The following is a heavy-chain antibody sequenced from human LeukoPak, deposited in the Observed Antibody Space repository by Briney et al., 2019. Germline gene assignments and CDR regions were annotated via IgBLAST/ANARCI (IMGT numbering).Heavy chain of an antibody. Sequence: ASVKVSCKASGGTFSSYAISWVRQAPGQGLEWMGRIIPIFGTGNYAQKFQGRVTITTDESTSTAYMELSSLRSEDTAVYYCARETGTTFGSWFDPWGQGTLVTVSS. V-gene: IGHV1-69*05. CDR3: ARETGTTFGSWFDP. CDR2: IIPIFGTG. J-gene: IGHJ5*02. CDR1: GGTFSSYA. D-gene: IGHD1-7*01.